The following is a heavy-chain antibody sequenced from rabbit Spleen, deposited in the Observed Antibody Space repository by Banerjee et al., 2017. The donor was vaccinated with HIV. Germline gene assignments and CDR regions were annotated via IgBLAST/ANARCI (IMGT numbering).Heavy chain of an antibody. D-gene: IGHD4-2*01. V-gene: IGHV1S7*01. CDR1: GIDFTNYY. CDR2: IYAAKGST. Sequence: QLTETGGGLVQPGGSLTLSCKASGIDFTNYYITWVRQAPGKGLEWIGIIYAAKGSTDYASWVNGRFTISSDNAQSTVELQMTSLTGADTATYFCARILNVGGSDYAGFDLWGPWTLVTVS. CDR3: ARILNVGGSDYAGFDL. J-gene: IGHJ6*01.